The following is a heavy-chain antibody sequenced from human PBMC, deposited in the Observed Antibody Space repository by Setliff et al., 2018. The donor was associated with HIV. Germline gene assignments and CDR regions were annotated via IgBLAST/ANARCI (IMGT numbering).Heavy chain of an antibody. V-gene: IGHV4-39*07. CDR1: GGSFIGSSFQ. J-gene: IGHJ4*02. CDR2: IAYSGTTMYT. Sequence: SETLSLTCIVSGGSFIGSSFQSTWIRQTPGKGLEWIADIAYSGTTMYTNYNPSLESRVIVSEDTSRDQFFLKLTSVTADDTAIYYCARGPPFAYWGQGLLVTVSS. CDR3: ARGPPFAY.